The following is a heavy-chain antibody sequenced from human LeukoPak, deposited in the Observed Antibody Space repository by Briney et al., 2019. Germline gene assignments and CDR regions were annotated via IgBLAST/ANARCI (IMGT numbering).Heavy chain of an antibody. CDR2: INPNSGGT. CDR3: ARAVGATGNWFDP. J-gene: IGHJ5*02. Sequence: ASVKVSCKASGYTFTSYGISWVRQAPGQGLEWMGWINPNSGGTNYAQKFQGRVTMTRDTSISTAYMELSRLRSDDTAVYYCARAVGATGNWFDPWGQGTLVTVSS. CDR1: GYTFTSYG. V-gene: IGHV1-2*02. D-gene: IGHD1-26*01.